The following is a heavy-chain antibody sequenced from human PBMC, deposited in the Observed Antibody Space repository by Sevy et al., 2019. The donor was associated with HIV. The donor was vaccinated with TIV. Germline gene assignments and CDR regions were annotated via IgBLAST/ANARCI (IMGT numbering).Heavy chain of an antibody. V-gene: IGHV3-30-3*01. CDR3: AREVTGCALHLDY. CDR1: GFAFSTHA. D-gene: IGHD6-19*01. CDR2: ISYDGTNK. Sequence: GGSLRLSCVASGFAFSTHAMHWVRQAPDKGLEWVAFISYDGTNKNYADSVKDRFTISRDNSKNTLYLQMNSLRADDTAVYYCAREVTGCALHLDYWGQGTLVTVSS. J-gene: IGHJ4*02.